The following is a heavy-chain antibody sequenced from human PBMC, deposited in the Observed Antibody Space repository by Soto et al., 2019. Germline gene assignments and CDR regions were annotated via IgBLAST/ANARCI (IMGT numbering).Heavy chain of an antibody. D-gene: IGHD2-15*01. CDR3: ARDDILCSGGSCYGVPIDV. Sequence: EVQLVESGGGLVQPGGSLRLSCAASGFTVSSKYMSWVRQAPGKGLEWVSLIQSGGTTYYADSVKGRFTISRDSSKNMLPLQMDSLRAEDTAVYYCARDDILCSGGSCYGVPIDVLGKGTTVTVSS. V-gene: IGHV3-66*01. CDR1: GFTVSSKY. J-gene: IGHJ6*03. CDR2: IQSGGTT.